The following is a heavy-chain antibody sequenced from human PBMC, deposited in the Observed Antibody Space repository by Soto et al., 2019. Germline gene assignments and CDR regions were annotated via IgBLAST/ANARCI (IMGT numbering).Heavy chain of an antibody. CDR3: VREGRGSFDF. CDR1: GFIFTNYA. D-gene: IGHD5-12*01. V-gene: IGHV3-23*01. CDR2: IGGRGNSA. Sequence: GGSLRLSCAASGFIFTNYAMNWVRQAPGKGLEWVSVIGGRGNSAYYADSVQGRFTISRDNSKNTLSLQMRSLTDDDTAIYYCVREGRGSFDFWGRGTMVTVSS. J-gene: IGHJ3*01.